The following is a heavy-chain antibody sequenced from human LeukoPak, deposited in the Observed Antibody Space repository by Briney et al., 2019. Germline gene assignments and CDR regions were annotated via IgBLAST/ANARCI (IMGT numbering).Heavy chain of an antibody. Sequence: GGSLRLSCAASGFTFSSYEMNWVRQAPGKGLEWISNIRTTAEGAKYAYYADSVKGRVTISRDDGKNTLYLHMNSLRDGDTAVYYCATDQRYAFDYWGQGILVTVSS. CDR3: ATDQRYAFDY. CDR2: IRTTAEGAKYA. J-gene: IGHJ4*02. D-gene: IGHD3-9*01. CDR1: GFTFSSYE. V-gene: IGHV3-48*03.